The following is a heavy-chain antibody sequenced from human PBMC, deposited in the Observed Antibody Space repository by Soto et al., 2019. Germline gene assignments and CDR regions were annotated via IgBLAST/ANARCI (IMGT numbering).Heavy chain of an antibody. J-gene: IGHJ4*02. CDR3: ALTRRSSLLEVAGPGFEY. CDR1: GFNFGFFG. Sequence: GGSLRLSCAASGFNFGFFGMHWVRQAPGKGLEWLSVLSYEGSEEYYADSVRGRFTISRDNSKNTLFLEMESLRVEDTGVYYCALTRRSSLLEVAGPGFEYWGQGTLVTVSS. V-gene: IGHV3-30*03. CDR2: LSYEGSEE. D-gene: IGHD6-19*01.